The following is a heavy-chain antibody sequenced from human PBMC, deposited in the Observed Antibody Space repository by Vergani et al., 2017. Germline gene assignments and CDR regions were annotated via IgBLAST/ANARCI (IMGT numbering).Heavy chain of an antibody. Sequence: QVQLVESGGGVVQRGGSLRLSCAASGFTFSSYGMRWVRQAPGKGLEGVAFIQYDGSNKYYADSVKGRFTISRDNSKNTLYLQMNGLGAEDTAVYYCAKELGKGAEPYYYYGMDVWGQGTTVTVS. D-gene: IGHD3-16*01. J-gene: IGHJ6*02. CDR2: IQYDGSNK. CDR1: GFTFSSYG. V-gene: IGHV3-30*02. CDR3: AKELGKGAEPYYYYGMDV.